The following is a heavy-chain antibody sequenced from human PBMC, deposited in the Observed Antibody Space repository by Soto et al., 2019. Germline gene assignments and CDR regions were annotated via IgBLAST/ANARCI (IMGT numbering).Heavy chain of an antibody. V-gene: IGHV3-21*06. J-gene: IGHJ4*02. CDR1: GFTFTGYS. CDR2: ISSTTNYI. Sequence: LRLSCAASGFTFTGYSMNWVRQAPGKGLEWVSSISSTTNYIYYGDSMKGRFTISRDNAKNSLYLEMNSLRAEDTAVYYCARESEDRTSNFDYWGQGTLVTVSS. CDR3: ARESEDRTSNFDY.